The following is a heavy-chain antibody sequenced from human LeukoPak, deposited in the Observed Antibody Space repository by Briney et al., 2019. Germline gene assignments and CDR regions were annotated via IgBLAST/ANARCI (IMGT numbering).Heavy chain of an antibody. Sequence: GGSLRLSCAASGFTFSSYAMGWVRQAPGKGLEWVSSISGSGGSTYYADSVKGRFTISRDNSKNTLYPQMNSLRAEDTAVYYCAKDWEVGATRADTFDIWGQGTMVTVSS. CDR2: ISGSGGST. CDR1: GFTFSSYA. V-gene: IGHV3-23*01. D-gene: IGHD1-26*01. J-gene: IGHJ3*02. CDR3: AKDWEVGATRADTFDI.